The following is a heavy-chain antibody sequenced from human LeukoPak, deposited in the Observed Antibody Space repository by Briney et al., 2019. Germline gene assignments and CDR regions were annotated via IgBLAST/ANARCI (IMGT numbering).Heavy chain of an antibody. CDR2: IYYSGRT. V-gene: IGHV4-39*07. J-gene: IGHJ4*02. CDR1: GDSVSRSDSY. CDR3: AGASYDSSGVH. Sequence: SETLSLTCSVSGDSVSRSDSYWDWIHQPPGKGLEWIGTIYYSGRTYYSPSLKSRVTMSVDPSNNQFSLNLRSVTAADTAVYYCAGASYDSSGVHWGQGTLVTVSS. D-gene: IGHD3-22*01.